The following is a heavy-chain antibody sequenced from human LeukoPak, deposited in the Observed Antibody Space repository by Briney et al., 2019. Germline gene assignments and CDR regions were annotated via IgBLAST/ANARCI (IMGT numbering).Heavy chain of an antibody. J-gene: IGHJ3*02. Sequence: EASVTVSCKASGYTFTSYGISWVRQAPGQGLEGMGWISAYNGNTNYAQKLQGRVTMSTDTSTSTGYMELRSLRSDDTAVYYCARGLQETLAWLKALSAFDIWGQGTMVTVSS. CDR1: GYTFTSYG. CDR3: ARGLQETLAWLKALSAFDI. V-gene: IGHV1-18*01. CDR2: ISAYNGNT. D-gene: IGHD5-24*01.